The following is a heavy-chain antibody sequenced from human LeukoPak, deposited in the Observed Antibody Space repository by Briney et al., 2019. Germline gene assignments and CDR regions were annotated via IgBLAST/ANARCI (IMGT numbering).Heavy chain of an antibody. CDR1: GGSISSGGYS. Sequence: SQTLSLTCAVSGGSISSGGYSWSWIRQPPGKGLEWIGYIYYSGSTYYNPSLKSRVTISVDTSKNQFSLKLSSVTAADTAVYYCARGSGRGYYYGSNAFDIWGQGTMVTVSS. D-gene: IGHD3-10*01. CDR3: ARGSGRGYYYGSNAFDI. CDR2: IYYSGST. V-gene: IGHV4-31*11. J-gene: IGHJ3*02.